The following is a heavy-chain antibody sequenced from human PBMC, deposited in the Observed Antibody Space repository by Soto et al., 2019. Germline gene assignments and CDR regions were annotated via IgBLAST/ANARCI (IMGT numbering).Heavy chain of an antibody. D-gene: IGHD1-1*01. CDR3: ARDDAFGNENGFDI. V-gene: IGHV3-33*01. J-gene: IGHJ3*02. Sequence: GGSLRLSCAVSGFPFSTYGFHWVRQPPGKGLEWVAVIVSDGSAKYHADSVEGRFTISRDNSKDTLYLQMNSLRAEDTAVYYCARDDAFGNENGFDIWGQGTMVTVS. CDR2: IVSDGSAK. CDR1: GFPFSTYG.